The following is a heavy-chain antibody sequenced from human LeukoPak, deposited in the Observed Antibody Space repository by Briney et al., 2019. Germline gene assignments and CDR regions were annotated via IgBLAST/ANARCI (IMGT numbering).Heavy chain of an antibody. CDR1: GFTFSSYA. V-gene: IGHV3-30*04. Sequence: GGSLRLSCAASGFTFSSYAMHWVRQAPGKGLEWVAVISYDGSNKYYADSVKGRFTISRDNSKNTLYLQMNSLRAEDTAVYYCARDGSGWYWMTGAFDIWGQGTMVTVSS. CDR2: ISYDGSNK. CDR3: ARDGSGWYWMTGAFDI. J-gene: IGHJ3*02. D-gene: IGHD6-19*01.